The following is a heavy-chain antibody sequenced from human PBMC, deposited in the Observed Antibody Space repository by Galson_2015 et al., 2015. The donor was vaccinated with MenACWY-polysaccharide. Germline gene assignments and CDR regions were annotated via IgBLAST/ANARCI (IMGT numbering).Heavy chain of an antibody. Sequence: SLRLSCAASGFTFSSYGMHWVRQAPGKGLEWVSVISGSGGSTYYADSVKGRFTISRDNSKNTLYLQMNSLRAEDTAVYYCAKAEGPLPEYSSGWYYGDWGQGTLVTVSS. V-gene: IGHV3-23*01. CDR2: ISGSGGST. CDR3: AKAEGPLPEYSSGWYYGD. D-gene: IGHD6-19*01. CDR1: GFTFSSYG. J-gene: IGHJ4*02.